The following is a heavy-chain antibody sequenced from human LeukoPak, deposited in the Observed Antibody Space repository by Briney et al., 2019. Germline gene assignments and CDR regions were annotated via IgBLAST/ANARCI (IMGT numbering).Heavy chain of an antibody. V-gene: IGHV1-8*01. Sequence: ASVKVSCKASGYTFTSYDINWVRQATGQGLEWMGWMNPNSGNTGYAQKFQGRVTMTRNTSISTAYMGLSSLRPEDTAVYYCARGRNVVVVAATLLGYWGQGTLVTVSS. J-gene: IGHJ4*02. CDR1: GYTFTSYD. CDR3: ARGRNVVVVAATLLGY. D-gene: IGHD2-15*01. CDR2: MNPNSGNT.